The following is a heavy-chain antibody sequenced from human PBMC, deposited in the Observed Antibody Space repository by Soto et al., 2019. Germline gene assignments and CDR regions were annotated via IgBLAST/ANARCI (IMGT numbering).Heavy chain of an antibody. CDR2: ISGTGGNT. Sequence: PGESLKISCAASGFNVGTYGMSWVRQAPEKGLEWVSGISGTGGNTFYADSVKGRFTISRDSSKNTLFLQMNSLRAEDTAVYFRAKDRSVNSGYGRLDDLGHGTQVTVSS. D-gene: IGHD5-12*01. CDR3: AKDRSVNSGYGRLDD. CDR1: GFNVGTYG. V-gene: IGHV3-23*01. J-gene: IGHJ4*01.